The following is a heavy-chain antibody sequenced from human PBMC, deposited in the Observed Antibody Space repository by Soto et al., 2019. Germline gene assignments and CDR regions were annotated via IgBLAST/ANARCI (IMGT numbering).Heavy chain of an antibody. D-gene: IGHD6-13*01. Sequence: PSETLSLTCTVSGGSISSYYWSWIRQPPGKGLEWIGYIYYSGSTNYDPSLKSRVTISVDTSKNQFSLKLSSVTAADTAVYYCARVGVAAGYYYMDVWGKGTTVTVSS. CDR2: IYYSGST. V-gene: IGHV4-59*01. J-gene: IGHJ6*03. CDR3: ARVGVAAGYYYMDV. CDR1: GGSISSYY.